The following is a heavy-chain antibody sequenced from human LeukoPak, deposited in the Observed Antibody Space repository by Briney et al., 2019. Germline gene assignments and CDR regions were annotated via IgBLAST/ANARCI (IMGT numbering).Heavy chain of an antibody. J-gene: IGHJ4*02. D-gene: IGHD6-19*01. CDR3: AKVLTPFSSIPVAGTLDY. V-gene: IGHV3-23*01. CDR1: GFTFSAYA. Sequence: GGSLRLSCAGSGFTFSAYAMSWVRQAPGKGLEWVSPISDSGGGTNYADSVKGRFIISRDNSKKTLYLQMHSLRADDTAVYYCAKVLTPFSSIPVAGTLDYWGQGTLVTVSS. CDR2: ISDSGGGT.